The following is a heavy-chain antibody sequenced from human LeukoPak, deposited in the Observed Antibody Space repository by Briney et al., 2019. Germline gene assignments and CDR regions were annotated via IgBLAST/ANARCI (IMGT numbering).Heavy chain of an antibody. CDR3: ARREDTAMVP. J-gene: IGHJ5*02. CDR2: INPGDSDT. CDR1: GYSFTSYW. D-gene: IGHD5-18*01. Sequence: GESLKISCKGSGYSFTSYWIGWVRQMPGKGLERMGIINPGDSDTRYSPSFQGQVTISADKSITTAYLQWSSLKASDTAMYYCARREDTAMVPWGQGTLVTVSS. V-gene: IGHV5-51*01.